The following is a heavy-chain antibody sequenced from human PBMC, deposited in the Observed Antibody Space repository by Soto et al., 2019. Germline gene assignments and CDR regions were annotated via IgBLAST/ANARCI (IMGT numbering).Heavy chain of an antibody. CDR3: AKDPDTAMVPPNTDFDY. CDR2: ISYDGSNK. J-gene: IGHJ4*02. CDR1: GFTFSSYG. Sequence: QVQLVESGGGVVQPGRSLRLSCAASGFTFSSYGMHWVRQAPGKGLEWVAVISYDGSNKYYADSVKGRFTISRDNSKNKLNLQMNSLRAEDTAVYYCAKDPDTAMVPPNTDFDYWGQGTLVTVSS. V-gene: IGHV3-30*18. D-gene: IGHD5-18*01.